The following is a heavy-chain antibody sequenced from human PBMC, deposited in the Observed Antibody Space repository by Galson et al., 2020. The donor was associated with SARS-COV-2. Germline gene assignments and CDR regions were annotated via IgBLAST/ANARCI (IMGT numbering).Heavy chain of an antibody. Sequence: TGGSLRLSCAASGFTFRDYSMNWVRQAPGKGLEWVSYISSSRNTIYYADSVEGRFTISRDNAKNSLYLQMNSLRDEDTAVYYCARGDDIAVAGWLYYFGYWGQGTLVTVSS. CDR1: GFTFRDYS. J-gene: IGHJ4*02. V-gene: IGHV3-48*02. CDR3: ARGDDIAVAGWLYYFGY. D-gene: IGHD6-19*01. CDR2: ISSSRNTI.